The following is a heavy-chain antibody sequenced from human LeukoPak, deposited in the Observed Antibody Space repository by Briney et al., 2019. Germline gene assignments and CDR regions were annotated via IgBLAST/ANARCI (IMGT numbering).Heavy chain of an antibody. CDR3: AANYYGSGSLGAFDI. V-gene: IGHV1-58*01. D-gene: IGHD3-10*01. CDR2: IVVGSGNT. Sequence: SVKVSCKASGFTFTSSAVQWVRQARGQRLEWIGWIVVGSGNTNYAQKFQERVTITRDMSTSTAYMELSSLRSEDTAVYYCAANYYGSGSLGAFDIWGQGTMVTVSS. J-gene: IGHJ3*02. CDR1: GFTFTSSA.